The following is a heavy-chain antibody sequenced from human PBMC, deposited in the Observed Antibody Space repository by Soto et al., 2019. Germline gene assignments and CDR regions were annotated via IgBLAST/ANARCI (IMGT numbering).Heavy chain of an antibody. D-gene: IGHD2-15*01. J-gene: IGHJ4*02. CDR1: GFTFSNSA. CDR2: IGGRGGST. Sequence: EVQLLESGGGLVQPGGSLRLSCAASGFTFSNSAMSWVRQAPGKGLEWVSAIGGRGGSTYYADSVKGRFTITRDDSKNTRYLQVSSLRAEDTVFYYCAKDTGMGGGSVVDYWGQGTLVNVSP. CDR3: AKDTGMGGGSVVDY. V-gene: IGHV3-23*01.